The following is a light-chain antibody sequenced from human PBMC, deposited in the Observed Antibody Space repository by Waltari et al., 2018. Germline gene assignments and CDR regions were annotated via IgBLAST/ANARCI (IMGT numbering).Light chain of an antibody. CDR3: PQYSTTPLT. CDR2: WAS. V-gene: IGKV4-1*01. J-gene: IGKJ4*01. Sequence: DFYSSNNMNYLTCYQQNPVHPPKLFICWASIRESGVPDRFIGIGTGTYFTRTISCLRAEDVAVYYCPQYSTTPLTFGGWTNVEIK. CDR1: DFYSSNNMNY.